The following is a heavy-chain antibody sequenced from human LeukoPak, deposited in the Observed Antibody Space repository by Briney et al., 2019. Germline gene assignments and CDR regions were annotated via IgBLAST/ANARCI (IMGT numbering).Heavy chain of an antibody. J-gene: IGHJ3*02. Sequence: SETLSLTCTVSGGSISSYYWSWIRQPPGKGLEWIRYIYYSGSTNYNPSLKSRVTISVDTSKNQFSLKLSSVTAADTAVYYCARDGGTPYYDILTGYRRDAFDIWGQGTMVTVSS. CDR1: GGSISSYY. CDR3: ARDGGTPYYDILTGYRRDAFDI. CDR2: IYYSGST. V-gene: IGHV4-59*01. D-gene: IGHD3-9*01.